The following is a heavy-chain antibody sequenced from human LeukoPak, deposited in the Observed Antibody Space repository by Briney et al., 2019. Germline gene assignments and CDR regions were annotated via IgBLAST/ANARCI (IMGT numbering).Heavy chain of an antibody. J-gene: IGHJ4*02. CDR1: GFTFTNYW. CDR3: TTDLGSGSLFDF. Sequence: GGSLRLSCAASGFTFTNYWMSWVRQAPGKGLEWVANIKQDGSEKYYVDSVKGRFTISRDNAKNSLYLQMNSLRAEDTAVYYCTTDLGSGSLFDFWGQGTLVTVSS. D-gene: IGHD1-26*01. CDR2: IKQDGSEK. V-gene: IGHV3-7*01.